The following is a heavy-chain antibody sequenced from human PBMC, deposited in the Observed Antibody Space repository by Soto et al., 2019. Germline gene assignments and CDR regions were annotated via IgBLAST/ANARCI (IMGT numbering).Heavy chain of an antibody. V-gene: IGHV3-7*01. CDR1: GFTFSSYW. CDR3: ARAFGGGSWIDAFDI. J-gene: IGHJ3*02. Sequence: GGSLRLSCAASGFTFSSYWMSWVRQAPGKGLEWVANIKQDGSEKYYVDSVKGRFTISRDNAKNSLYLQMNSLRAEDTAVYYCARAFGGGSWIDAFDIWGQGTMVTVSS. D-gene: IGHD2-15*01. CDR2: IKQDGSEK.